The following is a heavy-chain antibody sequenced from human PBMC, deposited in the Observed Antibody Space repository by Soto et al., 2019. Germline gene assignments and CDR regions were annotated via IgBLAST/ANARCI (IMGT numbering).Heavy chain of an antibody. J-gene: IGHJ3*02. V-gene: IGHV3-7*01. D-gene: IGHD3-3*01. Sequence: GGSLRLSCAASGFTFSSYWMSWVRQAPGKGLEWVANIKQDGSEKYYVDSVKGRFTISRDNAKNSLYLQMNSLRAEDTAVYYCACLGLLRFLRSDAFDIWGQGTMVTVSS. CDR3: ACLGLLRFLRSDAFDI. CDR1: GFTFSSYW. CDR2: IKQDGSEK.